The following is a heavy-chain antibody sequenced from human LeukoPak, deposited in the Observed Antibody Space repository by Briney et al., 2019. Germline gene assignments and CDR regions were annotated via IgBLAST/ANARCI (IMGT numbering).Heavy chain of an antibody. V-gene: IGHV4-59*01. CDR3: ARGPGALRYFDWSFDY. J-gene: IGHJ4*02. CDR1: GGSISSYY. Sequence: SETLSLTCTVSGGSISSYYWSWTRQPPGKGLEWIGYIYYSGSTNYNPSLKSRVTISVDTSKNQFSLKLSSVTAADTAVYYCARGPGALRYFDWSFDYWGQGTLVTVSS. D-gene: IGHD3-9*01. CDR2: IYYSGST.